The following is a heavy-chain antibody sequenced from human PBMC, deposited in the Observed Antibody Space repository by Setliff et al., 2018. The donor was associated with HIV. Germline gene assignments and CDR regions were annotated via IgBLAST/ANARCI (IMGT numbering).Heavy chain of an antibody. CDR1: GGSISSAAYY. CDR3: ARVAVTRLYYYYYMDV. Sequence: SETLSLTCTVSGGSISSAAYYWSWIRQHPGKGLEWIGHIYYSGSTNYNPSLKSRVTISVDTSKNSLYLQMNSLKTEDTAVYYCARVAVTRLYYYYYMDVWGKGTTVTVSS. CDR2: IYYSGST. D-gene: IGHD4-17*01. J-gene: IGHJ6*03. V-gene: IGHV4-31*03.